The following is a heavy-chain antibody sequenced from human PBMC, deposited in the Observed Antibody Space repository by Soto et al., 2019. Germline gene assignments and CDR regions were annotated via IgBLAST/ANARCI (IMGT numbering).Heavy chain of an antibody. CDR2: TYYRSKWYN. Sequence: QVQLQQSGPGLVKPSQTLSLTCAISGDSVSSNSAAWTWIRQSPSRGLEWLGRTYYRSKWYNDYAESVKSRITINPDTSKNQXXXXXXXXXPEXXXXXXXXXXEGLPWYFDLWGRGTLVTVSS. J-gene: IGHJ2*01. V-gene: IGHV6-1*01. CDR1: GDSVSSNSAA. CDR3: XXXEGLPWYFDL. D-gene: IGHD1-26*01.